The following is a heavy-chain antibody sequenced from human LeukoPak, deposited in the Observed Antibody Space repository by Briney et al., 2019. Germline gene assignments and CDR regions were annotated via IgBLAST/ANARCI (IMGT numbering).Heavy chain of an antibody. Sequence: SETLSLTCTVSGGSISSSSYYWGWIRQPPGKGLEWIGSIYYSGSTYYNPSLKSRVTISVDTSKNQFSPKLSSVTAADTAVYYCARVAFDWPTYYMDVWGKGTTVTVSS. V-gene: IGHV4-39*07. CDR2: IYYSGST. CDR3: ARVAFDWPTYYMDV. J-gene: IGHJ6*03. CDR1: GGSISSSSYY. D-gene: IGHD3-9*01.